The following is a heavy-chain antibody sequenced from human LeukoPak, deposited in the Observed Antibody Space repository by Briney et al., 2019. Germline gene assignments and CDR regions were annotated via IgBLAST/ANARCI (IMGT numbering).Heavy chain of an antibody. Sequence: ASVTVSCKASGGTFSSYAISWVRQAPVQGLEWMGGIIPIFGTANYAQKFQGRVTITADESTSTAYMELSSLRSEDTAVYYCARDRYGSGSYSPDDASDIWGQGTMVTVSS. D-gene: IGHD3-10*01. V-gene: IGHV1-69*13. CDR1: GGTFSSYA. CDR3: ARDRYGSGSYSPDDASDI. J-gene: IGHJ3*02. CDR2: IIPIFGTA.